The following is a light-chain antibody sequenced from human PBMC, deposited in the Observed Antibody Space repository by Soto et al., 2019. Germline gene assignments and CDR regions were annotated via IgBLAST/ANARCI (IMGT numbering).Light chain of an antibody. CDR3: AAWDDSLQSWV. J-gene: IGLJ3*02. Sequence: QSVLTQPPSVSGTPGQRVTISCSGSSSNIGSHLVNWYQQVPGTAPRLLIYTNNQRPSGVPDRFSDSKSDTSASLAISGLQSEDEAADYCAAWDDSLQSWVFGGGTKVTVL. V-gene: IGLV1-44*01. CDR1: SSNIGSHL. CDR2: TNN.